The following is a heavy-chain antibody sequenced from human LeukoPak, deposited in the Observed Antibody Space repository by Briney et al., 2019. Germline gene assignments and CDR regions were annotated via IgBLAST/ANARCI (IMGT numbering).Heavy chain of an antibody. CDR3: AKDGGSSGSDY. J-gene: IGHJ4*02. CDR2: ISGSGGST. Sequence: PGRSLRLSCAASGFTFSSYGMHWVRQAPGKGLEWVSAISGSGGSTYYADSVKGRFTISRDNSKNTLYLQMNSLRAEDTAVYYCAKDGGSSGSDYWGQGTLVTVSS. CDR1: GFTFSSYG. V-gene: IGHV3-23*01. D-gene: IGHD3-22*01.